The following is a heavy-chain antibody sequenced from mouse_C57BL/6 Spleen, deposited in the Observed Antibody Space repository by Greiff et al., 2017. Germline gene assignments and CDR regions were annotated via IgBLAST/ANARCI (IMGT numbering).Heavy chain of an antibody. J-gene: IGHJ2*01. D-gene: IGHD1-1*01. CDR3: ARGYGSSYGY. CDR2: IYPGDGDT. Sequence: VQLQQSGPELVKPGASVKISCKASGYAFSSSWMNWVKQRPGKGLEWIGRIYPGDGDTNYNGKFKGKATLTADKSSSTAYMQLSSLTSEDSAVYFCARGYGSSYGYWGQGTTLTVSS. V-gene: IGHV1-82*01. CDR1: GYAFSSSW.